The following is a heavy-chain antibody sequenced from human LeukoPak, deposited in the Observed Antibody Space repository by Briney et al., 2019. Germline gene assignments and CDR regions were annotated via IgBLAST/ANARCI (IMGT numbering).Heavy chain of an antibody. CDR3: TRDNMLERRSHYYYYMDV. D-gene: IGHD1-1*01. J-gene: IGHJ6*03. CDR1: GFTFGDYA. Sequence: SLTLSCTASGFTFGDYAMSWVRQAPGKGLEWAGLIRSKAYGGTTEYAASVKGRFTNSRDDLKSIAYLQMTSLKTEDTAVYYCTRDNMLERRSHYYYYMDVWGKGTTVTVSS. CDR2: IRSKAYGGTT. V-gene: IGHV3-49*04.